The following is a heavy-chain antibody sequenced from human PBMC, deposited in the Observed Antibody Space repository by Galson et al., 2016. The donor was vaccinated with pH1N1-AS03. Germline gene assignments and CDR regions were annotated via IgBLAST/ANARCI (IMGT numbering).Heavy chain of an antibody. CDR1: GFTFSSYV. CDR2: IYKDGSLY. CDR3: AKDREYYDSSGYDDS. V-gene: IGHV3-30*04. Sequence: SLRLSCAASGFTFSSYVMHWVRQAPGKGLEWVAVIYKDGSLYFSADSVKGRFTISRDNSKNTLYLQMNNLRVEDTAVYYCAKDREYYDSSGYDDSWGQGTLVTVSS. J-gene: IGHJ4*02. D-gene: IGHD3-22*01.